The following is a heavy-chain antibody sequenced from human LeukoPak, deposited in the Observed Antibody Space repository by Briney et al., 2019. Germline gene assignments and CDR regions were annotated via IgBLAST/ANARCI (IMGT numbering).Heavy chain of an antibody. D-gene: IGHD1-26*01. CDR3: AKGGVGAEIDY. CDR1: GFTFSSYG. J-gene: IGHJ4*02. V-gene: IGHV3-30*18. CDR2: ISYDGSNK. Sequence: PGGSLRLSCAASGFTFSSYGMHWVRQAPGKGLEWVAVISYDGSNKYYADSVKGRFTISRDNSKNTLYLQMNSLRAEDTAVNYCAKGGVGAEIDYWGQGTLVTVSS.